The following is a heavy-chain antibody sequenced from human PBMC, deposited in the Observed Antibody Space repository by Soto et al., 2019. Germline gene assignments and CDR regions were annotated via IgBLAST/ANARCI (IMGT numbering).Heavy chain of an antibody. Sequence: QVQLQVSGPGLVKPSETLSLTCTVSGGSVSSGSYYWNWIRQPPGKGLEGSGYISYRGSTNYNPSLKRRVTTSVDTSKNQFSLKVSSVTAADTALYYCARARINSFFGHYYGMDVWGQGTTVTVSS. V-gene: IGHV4-61*01. J-gene: IGHJ6*02. CDR1: GGSVSSGSYY. CDR3: ARARINSFFGHYYGMDV. CDR2: ISYRGST. D-gene: IGHD2-15*01.